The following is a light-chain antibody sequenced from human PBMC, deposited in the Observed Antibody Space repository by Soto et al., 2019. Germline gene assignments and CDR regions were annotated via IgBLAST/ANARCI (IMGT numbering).Light chain of an antibody. CDR3: QHYHNWPPIT. Sequence: EVVMTQSPATLSMSPGERVTLSRRASQSISHKLAWYQQRPGQAPRLLMYDTSRRATGIPARFSGSGSGTEFTLTISSLQSEDFAVYYCQHYHNWPPITFGQGTRLEIK. CDR1: QSISHK. CDR2: DTS. V-gene: IGKV3-15*01. J-gene: IGKJ5*01.